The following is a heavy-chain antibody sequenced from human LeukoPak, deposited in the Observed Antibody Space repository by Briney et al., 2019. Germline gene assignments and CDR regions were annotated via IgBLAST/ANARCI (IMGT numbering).Heavy chain of an antibody. CDR1: GYTLSEIS. J-gene: IGHJ4*02. D-gene: IGHD5-18*01. CDR2: IDREDGQT. CDR3: ATVGYSYGAFDY. V-gene: IGHV1-24*01. Sequence: GASVKVFCKVSGYTLSEISMYWVRQAPGKGLEWMGGIDREDGQTIYAQKFQGRVTMTEDTSTDTAYMEVSRLTSEDTAFYYCATVGYSYGAFDYWGQGTLVTVSS.